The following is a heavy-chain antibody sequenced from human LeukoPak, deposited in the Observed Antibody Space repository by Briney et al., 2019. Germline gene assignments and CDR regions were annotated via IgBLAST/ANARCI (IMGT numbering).Heavy chain of an antibody. CDR1: GFSFSSYW. J-gene: IGHJ4*02. CDR3: AKDLRDIVVVVAATLH. Sequence: GGSLRLSCEASGFSFSSYWMSWVRQAPGKGLEWVSAISGSGGSTYYADSVKGRFTISRDNSKNTLYLQMNSLRAEDTAVYYCAKDLRDIVVVVAATLHWGQGSLVTVSP. D-gene: IGHD2-15*01. CDR2: ISGSGGST. V-gene: IGHV3-23*01.